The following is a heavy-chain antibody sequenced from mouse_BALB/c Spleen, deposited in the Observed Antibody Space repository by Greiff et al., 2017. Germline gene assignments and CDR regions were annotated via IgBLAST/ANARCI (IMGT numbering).Heavy chain of an antibody. V-gene: IGHV3-2*02. CDR3: ARGGLLRAWFAY. CDR1: GYSITSDYA. J-gene: IGHJ3*01. Sequence: EVKLQESGPGLVKPSQSLSLTCTVTGYSITSDYAWNWIRQFPGNKLEWMGYISYSGSTSYNPSLKSRISITRDTSKNQFFLQLNSVTTEDTATYYCARGGLLRAWFAYWGQGTLVTVSA. D-gene: IGHD1-1*01. CDR2: ISYSGST.